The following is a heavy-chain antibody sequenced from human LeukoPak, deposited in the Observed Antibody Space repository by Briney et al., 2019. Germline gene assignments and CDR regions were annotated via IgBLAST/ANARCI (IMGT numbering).Heavy chain of an antibody. D-gene: IGHD3-22*01. V-gene: IGHV3-11*01. CDR1: GFTFSDYY. CDR3: ARGNYYYDSSGYYTLTY. CDR2: ISSTGSTI. J-gene: IGHJ4*02. Sequence: GGSLRLSCAASGFTFSDYYMSWLRQAPGKGLEWVSYISSTGSTIYYADSVKGRFTISRDNAKNSLHLQMNSLRAEDTAVYYCARGNYYYDSSGYYTLTYWGQGTLVTVSS.